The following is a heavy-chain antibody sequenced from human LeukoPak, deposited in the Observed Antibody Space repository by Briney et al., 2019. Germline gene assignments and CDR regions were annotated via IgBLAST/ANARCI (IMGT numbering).Heavy chain of an antibody. CDR3: ARDQAARYYYYYYYMDV. J-gene: IGHJ6*03. CDR2: IYTSGST. D-gene: IGHD6-6*01. CDR1: GGSISSGSYY. V-gene: IGHV4-61*02. Sequence: SQTLSLTCTVSGGSISSGSYYWSWIRQPAGKGLEWIGRIYTSGSTNYNPSLKSRVTISVDTSKNQFSLKLSSVTAADTAVYYCARDQAARYYYYYYYMDVWGKGTTVTVSS.